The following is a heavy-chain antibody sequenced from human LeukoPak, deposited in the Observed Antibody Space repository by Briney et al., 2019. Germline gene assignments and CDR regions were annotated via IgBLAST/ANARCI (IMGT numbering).Heavy chain of an antibody. CDR3: ARARASSADNWFDP. V-gene: IGHV4-61*02. CDR2: IYTSGST. J-gene: IGHJ5*02. D-gene: IGHD6-6*01. Sequence: PSQTLSLTCSVSGGSVSSGSYYWTWVRQPAGKGLEWIGRIYTSGSTNYNPSLKSRVTMSVDTSKNQFSLKLSSVTAADTAVYYCARARASSADNWFDPWGQGTLVTVSS. CDR1: GGSVSSGSYY.